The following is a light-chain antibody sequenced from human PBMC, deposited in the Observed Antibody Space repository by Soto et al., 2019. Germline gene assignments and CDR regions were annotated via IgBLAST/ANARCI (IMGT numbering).Light chain of an antibody. CDR2: EGS. CDR3: CSYAGSSTFPYV. V-gene: IGLV2-23*03. CDR1: SSDVGSYNL. J-gene: IGLJ1*01. Sequence: QSALTQPASVSRSPGQSITISCTGTSSDVGSYNLVSWYQQHPGKAPKLMIYEGSKRPSGVSNRFSGSKSGNTASLTISGLQAEDEADYYCCSYAGSSTFPYVFGTGTKLTVL.